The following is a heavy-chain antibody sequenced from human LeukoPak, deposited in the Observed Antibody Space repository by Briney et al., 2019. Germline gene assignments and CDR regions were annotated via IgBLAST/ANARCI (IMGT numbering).Heavy chain of an antibody. V-gene: IGHV4-34*01. J-gene: IGHJ6*03. CDR3: ARGLTELGTAYYYYMDV. CDR2: IIHSGST. Sequence: SETLSLTCAVYGGSFSGYSWSWIRQSPGKGLEWIADIIHSGSTNYNSSLKSRVTISLDTSKNQFSLNLTSVPAADTAVYYCARGLTELGTAYYYYMDVWGKGTTVIVSS. CDR1: GGSFSGYS. D-gene: IGHD7-27*01.